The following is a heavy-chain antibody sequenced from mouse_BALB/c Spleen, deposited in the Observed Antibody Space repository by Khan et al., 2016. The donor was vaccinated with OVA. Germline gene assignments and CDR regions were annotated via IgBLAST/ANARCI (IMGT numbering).Heavy chain of an antibody. Sequence: VELVESGPGLVAPSQSLSITCTVSGFSLSSFGVYWVRQPPGKGLEWLGVIWAGGDTNYNSALMSRLSISKDNSKSQVFLKMNSLQTDDTAIYYCARDGYYFDYRGQGTTLTVSS. CDR1: GFSLSSFG. V-gene: IGHV2-9*02. CDR3: ARDGYYFDY. CDR2: IWAGGDT. J-gene: IGHJ2*01. D-gene: IGHD2-2*01.